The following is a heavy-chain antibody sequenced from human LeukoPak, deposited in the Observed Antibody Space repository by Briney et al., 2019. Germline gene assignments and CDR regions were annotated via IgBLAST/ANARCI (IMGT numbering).Heavy chain of an antibody. CDR3: ARPNSSGWYVDLRY. D-gene: IGHD6-19*01. J-gene: IGHJ4*02. Sequence: ASVKVSCKASGYTFTSYGISWVRQAPGQGLEWMGWISAYNGNTNYAQKLQGRVTMTTDTSTSTAYMELRSLRSDDTAVYYCARPNSSGWYVDLRYWGQGTLVTVSS. CDR2: ISAYNGNT. V-gene: IGHV1-18*01. CDR1: GYTFTSYG.